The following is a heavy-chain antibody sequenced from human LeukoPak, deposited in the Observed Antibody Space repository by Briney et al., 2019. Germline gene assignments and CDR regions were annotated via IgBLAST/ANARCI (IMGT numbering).Heavy chain of an antibody. CDR2: IYYSGST. CDR1: GGSISSYY. V-gene: IGHV4-59*06. J-gene: IGHJ4*02. Sequence: SETLSLTCTVSGGSISSYYWSWIRQHPGKGLEWIGYIYYSGSTYYNPSLKSRVTISVDTSKNQFSLKLSSVTAADTAVYYCARAIAVAGTSAFDYWGQGTLVTVSS. CDR3: ARAIAVAGTSAFDY. D-gene: IGHD6-19*01.